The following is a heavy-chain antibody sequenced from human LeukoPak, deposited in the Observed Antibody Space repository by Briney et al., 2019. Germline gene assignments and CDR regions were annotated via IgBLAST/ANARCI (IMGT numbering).Heavy chain of an antibody. CDR3: ARRQILIGTDFDY. Sequence: SVTLSLTCAVYGGSFSGYYWSWIRQPPGKGLEWIGEINHSGSTNYNPSLKSRVTISVDTSKNQFSLKLSSVTAADTAVYYCARRQILIGTDFDYWGQGTLVTVSS. D-gene: IGHD3-16*02. CDR2: INHSGST. J-gene: IGHJ4*02. V-gene: IGHV4-34*01. CDR1: GGSFSGYY.